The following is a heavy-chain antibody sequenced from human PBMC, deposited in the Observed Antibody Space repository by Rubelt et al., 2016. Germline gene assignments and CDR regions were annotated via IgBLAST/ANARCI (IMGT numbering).Heavy chain of an antibody. J-gene: IGHJ3*02. CDR1: GFTFDDYG. Sequence: EVQLVESGGGVVRPGGSLRLSCAASGFTFDDYGMRWVRQVPGKGLEWVSGIDWNGGSTGYGDSVKGRFTIYRDNAKNSLYLQMNSLVAEDTAWYDCAIGDVTAHSAFDIWGQGTMVTVSS. V-gene: IGHV3-20*01. CDR2: IDWNGGST. D-gene: IGHD2-21*02. CDR3: AIGDVTAHSAFDI.